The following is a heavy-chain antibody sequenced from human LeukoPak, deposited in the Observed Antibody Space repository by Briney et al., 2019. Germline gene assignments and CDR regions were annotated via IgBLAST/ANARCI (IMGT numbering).Heavy chain of an antibody. CDR2: I. D-gene: IGHD5-24*01. J-gene: IGHJ4*02. CDR3: ARDRDGYNLYYFDY. V-gene: IGHV4-38-2*02. CDR1: GYSISSGYY. Sequence: SETLSLTCTVSGYSISSGYYWGWIRQPPGKGLEWIGSINPSLKSRVTVSVDTSKNQFSLKLSSVTAADTAVYYCARDRDGYNLYYFDYWGQGTLVTVSS.